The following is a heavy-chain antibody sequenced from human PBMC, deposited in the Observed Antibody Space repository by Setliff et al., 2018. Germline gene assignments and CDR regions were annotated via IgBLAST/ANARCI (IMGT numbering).Heavy chain of an antibody. J-gene: IGHJ3*02. CDR3: AREEDGYNTGAFDI. Sequence: NPSETLSLTCTVSGGSISSGSYYWSWIRQPAGKGLEWIGHIYTSGSTNYNPSLKSRVTIXXXTSKXXXXXXXXXXXXXXXXXXYCAREEDGYNTGAFDIWGQGTMVTVSS. CDR1: GGSISSGSYY. V-gene: IGHV4-61*09. CDR2: IYTSGST. D-gene: IGHD5-12*01.